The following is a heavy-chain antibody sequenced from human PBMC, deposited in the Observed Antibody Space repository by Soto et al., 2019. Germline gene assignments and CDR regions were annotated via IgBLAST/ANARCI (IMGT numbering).Heavy chain of an antibody. Sequence: ASVKVSCKASGGTFSSYAISWVRQAPGQGLEWMGGIIPIFGTANYAQKFQGRVTITADESTSTAYMELSSLRSEDTAVYYCARGPYYYGSGSSLDYWGQGTLVTVSS. CDR3: ARGPYYYGSGSSLDY. CDR1: GGTFSSYA. J-gene: IGHJ4*02. D-gene: IGHD3-10*01. V-gene: IGHV1-69*13. CDR2: IIPIFGTA.